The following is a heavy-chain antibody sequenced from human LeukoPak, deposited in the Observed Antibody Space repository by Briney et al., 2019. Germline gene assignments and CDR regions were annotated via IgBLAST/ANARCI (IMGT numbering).Heavy chain of an antibody. D-gene: IGHD6-19*01. CDR3: AKERNLEIAVAGTIFDC. Sequence: GGSLRLSCAASGFTVSSKYMSWVRQAPGKGLEWVSVIYSGGDTYYADSVKGRFTISRDNSKNMIYLEMSSLKAEDTAVYYCAKERNLEIAVAGTIFDCWGQGTLVTVSS. V-gene: IGHV3-66*01. CDR1: GFTVSSKY. J-gene: IGHJ4*02. CDR2: IYSGGDT.